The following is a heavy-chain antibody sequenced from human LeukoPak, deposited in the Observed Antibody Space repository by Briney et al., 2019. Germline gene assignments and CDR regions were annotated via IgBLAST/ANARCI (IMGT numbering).Heavy chain of an antibody. CDR1: GGTFSSYA. Sequence: SVKVSCKAYGGTFSSYAISWVRQAPGQGLEWMGRIIPIFGTANYAQKFQGRVTITTDESTSTAYMELSSLRSEDTAVYYCARERDYGDPRDWGQGTLVTVSS. CDR2: IIPIFGTA. CDR3: ARERDYGDPRD. D-gene: IGHD4-17*01. V-gene: IGHV1-69*05. J-gene: IGHJ4*02.